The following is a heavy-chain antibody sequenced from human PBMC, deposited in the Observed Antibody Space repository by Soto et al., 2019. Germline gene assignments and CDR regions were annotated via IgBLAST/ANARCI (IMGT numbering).Heavy chain of an antibody. CDR1: GFTFSSYA. D-gene: IGHD1-1*01. J-gene: IGHJ5*02. Sequence: PGESLKISCAASGFTFSSYAMSWVRQAPGKGLKWVSGISGRGGSTYYADSVKGRFTISRDNSKNTMYLQMNSLSAEDTAVYYCARGDDSNDGCWFDPWGQGTLVTVSS. CDR3: ARGDDSNDGCWFDP. V-gene: IGHV3-23*01. CDR2: ISGRGGST.